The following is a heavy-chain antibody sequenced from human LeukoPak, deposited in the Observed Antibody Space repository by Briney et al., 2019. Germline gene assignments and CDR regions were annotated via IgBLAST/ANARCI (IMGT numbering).Heavy chain of an antibody. CDR3: AKDQGSGWYGYEGSFFDY. V-gene: IGHV3-30*18. CDR2: ISYDGSNK. D-gene: IGHD6-19*01. J-gene: IGHJ4*02. CDR1: GFTFSSYG. Sequence: GGSLRLSCAASGFTFSSYGMHWVRQAPGKGLEWVAVISYDGSNKYYADSVKGRFTISRDNSKNTLYLQMNSLRAEDTAVYYCAKDQGSGWYGYEGSFFDYWGQGTLVTVSS.